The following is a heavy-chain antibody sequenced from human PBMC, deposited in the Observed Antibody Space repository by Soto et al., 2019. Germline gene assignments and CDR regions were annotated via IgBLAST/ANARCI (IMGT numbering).Heavy chain of an antibody. CDR2: ISAYNGNT. CDR1: GCTITKNG. J-gene: IGHJ3*02. Sequence: SSVKVSCKASGCTITKNGISWVRQAPGQGHKWMGWISAYNGNTNYAQKLQGRVTMTTDTSTSTAYMELRSLKSEDTAVYYCARRITSAFDIWGQGTMVTVSS. CDR3: ARRITSAFDI. V-gene: IGHV1-18*04. D-gene: IGHD3-10*01.